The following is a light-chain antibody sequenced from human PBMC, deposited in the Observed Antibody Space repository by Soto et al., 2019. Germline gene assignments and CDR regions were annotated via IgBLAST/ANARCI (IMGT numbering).Light chain of an antibody. CDR2: AAS. J-gene: IGKJ3*01. CDR3: QHSYCTLFT. CDR1: QSISSY. V-gene: IGKV1-39*01. Sequence: DVQMTQSPSSLSASVGDRVTITCRASQSISSYLKWYQQKTGKAPKHMIYAASSLQSGVPSRFSGSGSETDFPPTISRLQPEDFADYYCQHSYCTLFTFGPGTKVDIK.